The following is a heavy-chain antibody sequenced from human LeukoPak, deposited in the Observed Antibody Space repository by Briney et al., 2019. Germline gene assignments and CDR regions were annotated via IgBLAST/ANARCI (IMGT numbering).Heavy chain of an antibody. Sequence: GGSLRLSCAASGFTFSSYWMSWVRQAPGKGLEWVANIKQDGSEKYYVDSVKGRFTISRDNAKNSLYLQMNSLRAEDTAVYYCARDFVVVVADPNWFDPWGQGTLVTVSS. CDR3: ARDFVVVVADPNWFDP. J-gene: IGHJ5*02. V-gene: IGHV3-7*01. CDR2: IKQDGSEK. D-gene: IGHD2-15*01. CDR1: GFTFSSYW.